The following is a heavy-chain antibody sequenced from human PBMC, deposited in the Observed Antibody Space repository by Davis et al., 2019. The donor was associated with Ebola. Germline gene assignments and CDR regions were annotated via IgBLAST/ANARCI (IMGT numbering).Heavy chain of an antibody. D-gene: IGHD6-13*01. Sequence: GESLKISCAFSGSTFKNYHLNWVRQAPGKRPEWVSSVSSSGSFIYYADSVKGRFFISRDDAKSSLYLQMDNLRDDDTSVYYCVAGTAAATFTYWGQGTQVTVSS. CDR1: GSTFKNYH. CDR2: VSSSGSFI. CDR3: VAGTAAATFTY. V-gene: IGHV3-21*01. J-gene: IGHJ4*02.